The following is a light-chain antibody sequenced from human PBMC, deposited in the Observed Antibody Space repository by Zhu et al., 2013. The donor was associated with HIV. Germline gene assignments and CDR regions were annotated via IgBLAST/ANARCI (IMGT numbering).Light chain of an antibody. Sequence: EILLTQSPATLSLSPGERATLSCRASQSVGTFLAWYQQKPGQAPRLLIYAASNRATGIPARFSGSGSGTDFTLSISSLEPEDFAVYYCQQRDKWPITFGQGHGWRLN. J-gene: IGKJ5*01. CDR1: QSVGTF. V-gene: IGKV3-11*01. CDR2: AAS. CDR3: QQRDKWPIT.